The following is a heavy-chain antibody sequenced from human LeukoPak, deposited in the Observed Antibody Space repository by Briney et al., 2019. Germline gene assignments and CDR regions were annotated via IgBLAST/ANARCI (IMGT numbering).Heavy chain of an antibody. CDR1: GGSFSDYY. Sequence: PSETLSLTCAVYGGSFSDYYWSWIRQPPGKGLEWIGEINHSGSTNYNPSLKSRVTISIDTSKKQFSLKLSSVTAEDTAVYYCARAGYSRGWYFSQDCWGQGTLVTVSS. CDR3: ARAGYSRGWYFSQDC. J-gene: IGHJ4*02. V-gene: IGHV4-34*01. D-gene: IGHD6-19*01. CDR2: INHSGST.